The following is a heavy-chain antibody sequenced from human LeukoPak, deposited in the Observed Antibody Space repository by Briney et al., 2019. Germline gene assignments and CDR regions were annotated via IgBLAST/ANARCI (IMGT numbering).Heavy chain of an antibody. CDR3: ARVSTVTTPFDY. D-gene: IGHD4-17*01. V-gene: IGHV4-34*01. Sequence: SETLSLTCAVYGGSFSGYYWSWIRQPPGKGLEWIGEINHSGSTNYNPSLKSRVTTSVDTSKNQFSLKLSSVTAADTAVYYCARVSTVTTPFDYWGQGTLVTVSS. J-gene: IGHJ4*02. CDR1: GGSFSGYY. CDR2: INHSGST.